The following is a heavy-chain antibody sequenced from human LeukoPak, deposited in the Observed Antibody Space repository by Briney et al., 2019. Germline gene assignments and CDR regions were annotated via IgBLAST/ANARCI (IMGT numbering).Heavy chain of an antibody. V-gene: IGHV4-34*01. Sequence: SETLSLTCAVYGGSFSGYYWSWIRQPPGKGLEWIGEINHSGSTNYSPSLKSRVTISVDTSKNQFSLKLSSVTAADTAVYYCARAPTVTTYGWFDPWGQGTLVTVSS. CDR1: GGSFSGYY. J-gene: IGHJ5*02. CDR2: INHSGST. CDR3: ARAPTVTTYGWFDP. D-gene: IGHD4-17*01.